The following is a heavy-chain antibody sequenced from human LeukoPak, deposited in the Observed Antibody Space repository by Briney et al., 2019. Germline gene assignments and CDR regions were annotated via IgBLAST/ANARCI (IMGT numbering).Heavy chain of an antibody. CDR2: INPRGGST. CDR3: ARSPHILTGENFDY. CDR1: GYTFTSHF. J-gene: IGHJ4*02. Sequence: ASVKVSCKASGYTFTSHFMHWVRQAPGQGLEWMGIINPRGGSTSYTQKFQGRVTMTRDTSISTAYMELSRLRFDDTAVYYCARSPHILTGENFDYWGQGTLVTVSS. V-gene: IGHV1-46*01. D-gene: IGHD3-9*01.